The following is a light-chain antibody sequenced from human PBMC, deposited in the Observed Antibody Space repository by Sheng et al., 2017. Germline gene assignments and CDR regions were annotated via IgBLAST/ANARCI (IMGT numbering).Light chain of an antibody. CDR3: CSYAGSSTFGYV. J-gene: IGLJ1*01. V-gene: IGLV2-14*03. CDR2: DVT. Sequence: QSALTQSASVSGSPGQSITISCTGTCNDIGAYDFVSWYQQHPGQAPKLMIYDVTNRPSGVSDRFSGSKSDNTASLTITGLQPEDEADYYCCSYAGSSTFGYVFGTGTKVTVL. CDR1: CNDIGAYDF.